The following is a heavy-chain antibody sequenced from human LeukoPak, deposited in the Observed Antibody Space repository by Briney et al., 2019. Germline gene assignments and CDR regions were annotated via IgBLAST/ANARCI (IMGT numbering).Heavy chain of an antibody. J-gene: IGHJ5*02. D-gene: IGHD3-3*01. CDR3: ARDYAPPPYYDFWSGYSLWFDP. CDR2: ISAYNGNT. CDR1: GYTFTSYG. Sequence: GASAKVSCKASGYTFTSYGISWVRQAPGQGLEWMGWISAYNGNTNYAQKLQGRVTMTTDTSTSTAYMELRSLRSDDTAVYYCARDYAPPPYYDFWSGYSLWFDPWGQGTLVTVSS. V-gene: IGHV1-18*01.